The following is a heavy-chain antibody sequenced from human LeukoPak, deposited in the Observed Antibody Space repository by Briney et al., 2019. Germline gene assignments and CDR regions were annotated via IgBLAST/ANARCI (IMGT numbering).Heavy chain of an antibody. Sequence: GSLRLSCAASGFTFSIYAMSWVRQAPGKGLEWISTVSASGGSTYYTVSIKGRFTISRDNSKNTLYLQMNSLRADDTAVYYCAKLTVVDYWGQGTLVTVSS. D-gene: IGHD4-23*01. V-gene: IGHV3-23*01. CDR2: VSASGGST. J-gene: IGHJ4*02. CDR1: GFTFSIYA. CDR3: AKLTVVDY.